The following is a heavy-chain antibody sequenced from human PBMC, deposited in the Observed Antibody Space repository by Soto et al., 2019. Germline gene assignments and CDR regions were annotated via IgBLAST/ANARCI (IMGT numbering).Heavy chain of an antibody. V-gene: IGHV3-49*04. CDR2: IRSKAYGGTT. J-gene: IGHJ6*02. CDR1: GFTFGDYA. D-gene: IGHD6-13*01. Sequence: GGSLRLSCTASGFTFGDYAMSWVRQAPGKGLEWVGFIRSKAYGGTTEYAASVKGRFTISRDDSKSIAYLQMNSLRTEDTAVYYCTRDASYSSSWYARYYYYGMDVWGQGTTVTVSS. CDR3: TRDASYSSSWYARYYYYGMDV.